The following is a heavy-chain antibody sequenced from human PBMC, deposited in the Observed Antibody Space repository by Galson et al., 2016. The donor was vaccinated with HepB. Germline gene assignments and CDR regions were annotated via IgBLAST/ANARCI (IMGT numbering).Heavy chain of an antibody. CDR3: TSLTIFGVVTNY. J-gene: IGHJ4*02. CDR2: IRSKANNYAT. Sequence: SLRLSCAASGFTFSGYNMDWVRQAPGKGLEWVGRIRSKANNYATAYAASVKGRFTTSRDDSKNTAYLQMNSLKTEDTAVYYCTSLTIFGVVTNYWGQGTLVTVSS. CDR1: GFTFSGYN. D-gene: IGHD3-3*01. V-gene: IGHV3-73*01.